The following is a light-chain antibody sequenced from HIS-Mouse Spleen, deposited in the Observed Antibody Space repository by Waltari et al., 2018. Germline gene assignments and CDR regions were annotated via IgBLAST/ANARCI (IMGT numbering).Light chain of an antibody. CDR1: SGDAGGYTN. Sequence: QSALTQPASVSGSPGQSITISCTGTSGDAGGYTNVSWYQQHPGKAPKLMIYDVSNRPSGVSNRFSGSKSGNTASLTISGLQAEDEADYYCSSYTSSSTLVVFGGGTKLTVL. CDR2: DVS. V-gene: IGLV2-14*03. J-gene: IGLJ2*01. CDR3: SSYTSSSTLVV.